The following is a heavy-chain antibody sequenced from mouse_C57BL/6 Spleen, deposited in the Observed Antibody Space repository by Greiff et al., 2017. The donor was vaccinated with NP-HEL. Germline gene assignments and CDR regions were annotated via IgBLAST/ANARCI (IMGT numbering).Heavy chain of an antibody. CDR3: AREGDSSYDY. CDR1: GYTFTSYT. D-gene: IGHD1-1*01. J-gene: IGHJ2*01. Sequence: VQLVESGAELARPGASVKMSCKASGYTFTSYTMHWVKQRPGQGLEWIGYINPSSGYTKYNQKFKDKATLTADKSSSTAYMQLSSLTSEDSAVYYCAREGDSSYDYWGQGTTLTVSS. V-gene: IGHV1-4*01. CDR2: INPSSGYT.